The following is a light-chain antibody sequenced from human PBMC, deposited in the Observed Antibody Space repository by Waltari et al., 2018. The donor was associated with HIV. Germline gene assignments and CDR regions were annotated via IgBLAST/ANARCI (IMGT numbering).Light chain of an antibody. J-gene: IGLJ3*02. V-gene: IGLV2-14*03. CDR1: SSDVGGYNY. Sequence: QSALTQPASVSGSPGQSITISCTGTSSDVGGYNYVSWYQRQPGKAPKLMSYDVNNRPSWVSNRFSGAKSGNTASLTISGLQAEDEADYYCSSYTSSSTRVFGGGTKVTVL. CDR3: SSYTSSSTRV. CDR2: DVN.